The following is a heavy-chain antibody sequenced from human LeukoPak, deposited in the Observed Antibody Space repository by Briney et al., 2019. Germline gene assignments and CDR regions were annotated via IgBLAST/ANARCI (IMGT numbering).Heavy chain of an antibody. CDR1: GGTFSSYA. CDR2: IIPILGIA. D-gene: IGHD1-1*01. Sequence: VKVSCKASGGTFSSYAISWVRQAPGQGLEWMGRIIPILGIANYAQKFQGRVTITADKSTSTAYMELSSLRSEDTAVYYCILVYGGTSYYFDYWGQGTLVTASS. V-gene: IGHV1-69*04. J-gene: IGHJ4*02. CDR3: ILVYGGTSYYFDY.